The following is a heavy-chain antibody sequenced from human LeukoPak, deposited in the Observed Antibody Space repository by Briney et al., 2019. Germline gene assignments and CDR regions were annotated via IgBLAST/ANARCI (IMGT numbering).Heavy chain of an antibody. Sequence: SETLSLTCTVSGGSISSSSYYWGWIRQPPGKGLEWIGSIYYSGSTHYNPSLKSRVTISVDTSKNQFSLKLSSVTAADTAVYYCARHEWIQLWSYYFDYWGQGTLVTVSS. CDR1: GGSISSSSYY. CDR2: IYYSGST. V-gene: IGHV4-39*01. CDR3: ARHEWIQLWSYYFDY. D-gene: IGHD5-18*01. J-gene: IGHJ4*02.